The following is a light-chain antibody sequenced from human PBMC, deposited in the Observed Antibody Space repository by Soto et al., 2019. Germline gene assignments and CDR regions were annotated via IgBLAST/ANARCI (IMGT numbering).Light chain of an antibody. CDR2: AAS. V-gene: IGKV1-39*01. Sequence: DIQMTQSPSSLSASVGDRVTITCRASQSISSYLNWYQQKPGKAPKLLIYAASSLQSGVPSRFSGSGSGTDFTLTISSLQPEDYATYYCQQSYSNSWTFGQGTKVDI. CDR1: QSISSY. CDR3: QQSYSNSWT. J-gene: IGKJ1*01.